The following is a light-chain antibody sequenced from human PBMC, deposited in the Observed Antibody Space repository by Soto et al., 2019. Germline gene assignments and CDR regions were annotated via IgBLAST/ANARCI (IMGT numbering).Light chain of an antibody. J-gene: IGKJ1*01. CDR1: QGISNY. Sequence: DLQMTQSPSSLSASVRDRVTITCRASQGISNYLAWYQQKPGKVPKLLIYAASTLQSGVPSRFSGSGSGTDFTLTIRSLQPEDVATYYCQKYNSTPWTFGQGTKVEIK. CDR3: QKYNSTPWT. V-gene: IGKV1-27*01. CDR2: AAS.